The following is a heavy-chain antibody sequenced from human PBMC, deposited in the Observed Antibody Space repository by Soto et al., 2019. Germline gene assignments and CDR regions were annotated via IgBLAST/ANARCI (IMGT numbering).Heavy chain of an antibody. J-gene: IGHJ2*01. D-gene: IGHD5-18*01. CDR3: AKDRGTANSLWYFDL. CDR1: GFTFTTYA. V-gene: IGHV3-23*01. Sequence: EVQLLESGGGLVQPGGSLRLSCAASGFTFTTYAMSWVRQAPGKGLAWVSSISGSGDNTYYAGSVKGRFTISRDNSKDTLYLQMDSLRAEDTAIYYCAKDRGTANSLWYFDLWGRGTLVTVSS. CDR2: ISGSGDNT.